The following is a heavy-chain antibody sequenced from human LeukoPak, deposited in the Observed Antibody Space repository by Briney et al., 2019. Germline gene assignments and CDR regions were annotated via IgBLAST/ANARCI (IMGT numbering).Heavy chain of an antibody. Sequence: ASVKVSCKASGYTFTSYGISWVRQAPGQGLEWMGWISAYNGNTNYAQKFQGRVTMTEDTSTDTAYMELSSLRSEDTAVYYCATFLVYSYYYRGQGTLVTVSS. V-gene: IGHV1-18*01. CDR1: GYTFTSYG. J-gene: IGHJ4*02. CDR2: ISAYNGNT. CDR3: ATFLVYSYYY. D-gene: IGHD5-18*01.